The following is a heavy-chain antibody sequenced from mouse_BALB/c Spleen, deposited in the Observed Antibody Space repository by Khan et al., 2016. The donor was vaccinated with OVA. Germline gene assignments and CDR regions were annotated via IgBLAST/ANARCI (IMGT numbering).Heavy chain of an antibody. CDR3: ARQPYYHYNIMDY. D-gene: IGHD2-4*01. J-gene: IGHJ4*01. Sequence: QVQLQQPGPGLVAPSQSLSITCTISGFSLTNYGVHWVRQPPGKGLEWLVVIWSDGSKTYNSALKSRLTISKDNSKSQVFLKVNSLQTDDTAMYFCARQPYYHYNIMDYWGQGTSVTVSS. CDR1: GFSLTNYG. V-gene: IGHV2-6-1*01. CDR2: IWSDGSK.